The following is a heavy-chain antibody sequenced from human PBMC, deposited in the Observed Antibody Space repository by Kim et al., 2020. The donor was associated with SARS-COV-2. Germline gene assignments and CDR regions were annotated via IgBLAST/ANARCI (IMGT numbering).Heavy chain of an antibody. Sequence: GGSLRLSCAASGFTFSNYAMSWVRQSPGKGLEWVSAISGSGGSTYFADSVKGRFTISRDNFKSTLYLQMNSLRAEDTAIYYCAKDTYETAAAGTDCWGQGTLVTVSS. CDR2: ISGSGGST. J-gene: IGHJ4*02. CDR1: GFTFSNYA. D-gene: IGHD6-13*01. CDR3: AKDTYETAAAGTDC. V-gene: IGHV3-23*01.